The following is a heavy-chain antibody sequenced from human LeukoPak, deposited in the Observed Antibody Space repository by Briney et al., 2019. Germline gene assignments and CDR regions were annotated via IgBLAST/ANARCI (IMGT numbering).Heavy chain of an antibody. CDR1: GFTVSSNY. CDR3: ASSTPGAFDI. J-gene: IGHJ3*02. V-gene: IGHV3-53*01. Sequence: GGSLRLSCAASGFTVSSNYMSWVRQAPGKGLEWVSVIYSGGSTYYADSVKGRFIISRDNSKNTLYLQMNSLRAEDTAVYYCASSTPGAFDIWGQGTMVTVSS. CDR2: IYSGGST.